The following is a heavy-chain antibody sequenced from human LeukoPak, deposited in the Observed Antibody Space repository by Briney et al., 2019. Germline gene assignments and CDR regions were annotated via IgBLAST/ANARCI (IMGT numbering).Heavy chain of an antibody. CDR1: GFTFSSYG. D-gene: IGHD6-19*01. V-gene: IGHV3-30*18. J-gene: IGHJ6*02. CDR2: ISYDGSNK. CDR3: AKVSVAGTRYYYGMDV. Sequence: GGSLRLSCAASGFTFSSYGMHWVRQAPGKGLDWVPVISYDGSNKYYADSVKGRFTISRDNSKNTLYLQMNSLRAEDTAVYYCAKVSVAGTRYYYGMDVWGQGTTVTVSS.